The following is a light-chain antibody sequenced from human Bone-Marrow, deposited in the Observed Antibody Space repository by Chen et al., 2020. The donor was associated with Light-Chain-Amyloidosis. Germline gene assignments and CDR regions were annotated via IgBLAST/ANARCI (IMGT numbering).Light chain of an antibody. Sequence: SALTQPASVSGSPGQSITISCTGTSSDVGGDNHVSWYQQHPDKAPKLMIYEATNRPSWVPDRFSGSKSDNTASLTISGLQTEDEADYFCSSYTITNTLVFGSGTRVTVL. J-gene: IGLJ1*01. CDR3: SSYTITNTLV. CDR1: SSDVGGDNH. CDR2: EAT. V-gene: IGLV2-14*01.